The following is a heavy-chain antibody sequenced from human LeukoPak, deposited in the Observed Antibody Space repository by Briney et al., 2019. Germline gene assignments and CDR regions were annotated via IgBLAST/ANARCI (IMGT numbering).Heavy chain of an antibody. Sequence: SETLFLTCTVSGGSISSYYWSWLRQPAGKGLEWIGRIYTSGSTNYNPSLKSRVTMSVDTSKNQFSLELSSVTAADTAVYYCARGRISGSYYGGDFDYWGQGTLVTVSS. CDR1: GGSISSYY. CDR2: IYTSGST. V-gene: IGHV4-4*07. J-gene: IGHJ4*02. D-gene: IGHD1-26*01. CDR3: ARGRISGSYYGGDFDY.